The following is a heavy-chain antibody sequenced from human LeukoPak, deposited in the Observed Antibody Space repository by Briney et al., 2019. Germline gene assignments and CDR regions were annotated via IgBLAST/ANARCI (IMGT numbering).Heavy chain of an antibody. CDR2: INSDGDST. V-gene: IGHV3-74*01. CDR1: AFTFSNYW. J-gene: IGHJ4*02. Sequence: GGSLRLSCAASAFTFSNYWMHWVRQATGKGLVWVSRINSDGDSTSYADSVKGRFTISRDNAKNTLYLQMNSLRVEDTAVYYCARYSSSWHAGDSWGQGTLVTVSS. CDR3: ARYSSSWHAGDS. D-gene: IGHD6-13*01.